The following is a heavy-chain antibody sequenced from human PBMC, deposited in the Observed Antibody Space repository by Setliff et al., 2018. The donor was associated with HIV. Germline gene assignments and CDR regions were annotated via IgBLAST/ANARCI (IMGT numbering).Heavy chain of an antibody. V-gene: IGHV4-34*01. J-gene: IGHJ3*02. D-gene: IGHD3-3*01. CDR1: GGSFSDYY. Sequence: LSLTCAVYGGSFSDYYWSWIRQPPGKGLEWIGEINHSGRTIQSPSLGSRVTISIDTSKNQFSLKLSSVTATDTAVYYCARRPEFGLVDAFDIWGQGTMVTVSS. CDR2: INHSGRT. CDR3: ARRPEFGLVDAFDI.